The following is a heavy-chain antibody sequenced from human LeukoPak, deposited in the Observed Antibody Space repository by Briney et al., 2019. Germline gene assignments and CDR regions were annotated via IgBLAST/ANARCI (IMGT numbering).Heavy chain of an antibody. V-gene: IGHV4-34*01. CDR3: ARGYDYVWGSYRSPRAFDI. Sequence: SETLSLTCAVYGGSFSGYYWSWIRQPPGKGLEWIGEINLSGSTSYNPSLKSRITISVDTSKNQFSLKLNSVTAADTAVYYCARGYDYVWGSYRSPRAFDIWGQGTMVTVSS. CDR1: GGSFSGYY. CDR2: INLSGST. J-gene: IGHJ3*02. D-gene: IGHD3-16*02.